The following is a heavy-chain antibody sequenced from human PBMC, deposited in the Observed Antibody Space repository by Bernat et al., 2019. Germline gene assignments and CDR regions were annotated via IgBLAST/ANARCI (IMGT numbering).Heavy chain of an antibody. J-gene: IGHJ6*02. CDR3: VRDGAALYYYHGMDV. CDR1: GFTFSDYS. Sequence: VQLVESGGGVVQPGRSLRLSCVASGFTFSDYSLHWVRQAPGKGLEWVAVVSYDGRNKYYADSVQARFTISRDDSENTLYLQMDSLKSEDTAVYYCVRDGAALYYYHGMDVWGRGTTVTVSS. CDR2: VSYDGRNK. V-gene: IGHV3-30*04. D-gene: IGHD6-25*01.